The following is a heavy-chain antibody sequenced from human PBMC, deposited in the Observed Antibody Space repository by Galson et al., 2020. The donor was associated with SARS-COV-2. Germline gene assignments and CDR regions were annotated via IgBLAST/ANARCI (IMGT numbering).Heavy chain of an antibody. CDR3: ARGYCSSTSCYTRYYYYGMDV. D-gene: IGHD2-2*02. CDR1: GYTFTGYY. V-gene: IGHV1-2*02. CDR2: INPNSGGT. Sequence: ASVKVSCKASGYTFTGYYMHWVRQAPGQGLEWMGWINPNSGGTNYAQKFQGRVTMTRDTSISTAYMELSRLRSDDTAVYYCARGYCSSTSCYTRYYYYGMDVWGQGTTVTVSS. J-gene: IGHJ6*02.